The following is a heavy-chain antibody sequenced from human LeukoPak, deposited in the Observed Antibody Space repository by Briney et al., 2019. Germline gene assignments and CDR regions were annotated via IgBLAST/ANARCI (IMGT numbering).Heavy chain of an antibody. D-gene: IGHD3-22*01. CDR2: ISGSGDST. Sequence: GGSLRLSCAASGFTFTRYGMSWVRQAPGKGLEWVSSISGSGDSTYYADSVKGRFTISRDNAKNSLYLQMNSLRAEDTAVYYCAREEPSGYYYSYRYWGQGTLVTVSS. CDR3: AREEPSGYYYSYRY. V-gene: IGHV3-48*04. J-gene: IGHJ4*02. CDR1: GFTFTRYG.